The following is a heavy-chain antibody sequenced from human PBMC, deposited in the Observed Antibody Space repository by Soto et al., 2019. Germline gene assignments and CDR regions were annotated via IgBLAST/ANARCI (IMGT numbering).Heavy chain of an antibody. CDR1: GYTFSNYG. D-gene: IGHD2-2*01. CDR3: ASVVPGAEAWFGP. Sequence: EASVKVSCKTSGYTFSNYGITWVRQAPGQPLEWLGWISLYSDGTNYAQKFQGRVSMTTDTSTSTAYMELRSLRSDDTAVYYCASVVPGAEAWFGPWGQGTLVTVSS. CDR2: ISLYSDGT. V-gene: IGHV1-18*01. J-gene: IGHJ5*02.